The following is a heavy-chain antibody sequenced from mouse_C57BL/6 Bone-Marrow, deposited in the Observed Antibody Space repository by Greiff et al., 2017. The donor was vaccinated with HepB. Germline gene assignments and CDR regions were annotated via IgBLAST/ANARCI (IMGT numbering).Heavy chain of an antibody. CDR3: VRQGYYSLFAY. CDR2: IRSKSNNYAT. V-gene: IGHV10-1*01. D-gene: IGHD1-1*01. CDR1: GFSFNTYA. J-gene: IGHJ3*01. Sequence: VQLQESGGGLVQPKGSLKLSCAASGFSFNTYAMNWVRQAPGKGLEWVARIRSKSNNYATYYADSVKDRFTISRDDSESMLYLQMNNLKTEDTAIDYCVRQGYYSLFAYWGQGTLVTVSA.